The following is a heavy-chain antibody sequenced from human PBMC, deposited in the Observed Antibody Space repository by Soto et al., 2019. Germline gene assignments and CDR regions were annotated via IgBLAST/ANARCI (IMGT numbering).Heavy chain of an antibody. J-gene: IGHJ6*02. D-gene: IGHD3-22*01. Sequence: PSETLXLTCTVSGGXISSYYWSWIXQPPGKGLEWIGYIYYSGSTNYNPSLKSRVTISVDTSKNQFSLKLSSVTAADTAVYYCARDRGFDSSVIGYYYGMDVWGQGTTVTVSS. CDR3: ARDRGFDSSVIGYYYGMDV. CDR2: IYYSGST. V-gene: IGHV4-59*01. CDR1: GGXISSYY.